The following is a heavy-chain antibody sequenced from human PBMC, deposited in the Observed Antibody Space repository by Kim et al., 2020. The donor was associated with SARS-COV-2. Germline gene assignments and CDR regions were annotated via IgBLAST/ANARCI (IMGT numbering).Heavy chain of an antibody. CDR3: AKDLLITYYYQSSGAFEI. V-gene: IGHV3-23*01. J-gene: IGHJ3*02. Sequence: KGRLTISRDNSKNTLYLQMNSLRAEDTALYYCAKDLLITYYYQSSGAFEIWGQGTMVTVSS. D-gene: IGHD3-22*01.